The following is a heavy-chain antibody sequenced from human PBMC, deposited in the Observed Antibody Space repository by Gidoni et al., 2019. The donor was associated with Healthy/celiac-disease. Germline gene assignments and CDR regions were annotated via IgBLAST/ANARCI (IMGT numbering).Heavy chain of an antibody. CDR1: GFPFGHYA. D-gene: IGHD6-19*01. J-gene: IGHJ4*02. Sequence: EVQLVASGGGLVMPGRSMRLSCKASGFPFGHYAMSWFRQAPGKGLDGVGFMRSKADGGTTEYAAYVKGRFTISRDDSKSIAYLQMNSLKTEETAVYYCNAGGHSSGWYIDYWGQGTLVTVSS. CDR2: MRSKADGGTT. V-gene: IGHV3-49*05. CDR3: NAGGHSSGWYIDY.